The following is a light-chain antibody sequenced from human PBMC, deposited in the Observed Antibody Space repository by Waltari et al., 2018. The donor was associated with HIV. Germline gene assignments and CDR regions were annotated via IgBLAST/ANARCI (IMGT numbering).Light chain of an antibody. J-gene: IGKJ5*01. Sequence: DIPLTQSPSFLSASVGDRVTIPCRASQGIRSYLAWYQQKPGKAPKLLIYAASALQSGVPSRFSGSGSGTVFTLTISSLQPEDFATYYCQQLNSYPITFGQGTRLEIK. CDR2: AAS. V-gene: IGKV1-9*01. CDR1: QGIRSY. CDR3: QQLNSYPIT.